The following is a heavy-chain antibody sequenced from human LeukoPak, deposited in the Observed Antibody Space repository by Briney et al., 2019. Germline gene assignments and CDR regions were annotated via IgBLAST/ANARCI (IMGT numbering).Heavy chain of an antibody. Sequence: SETLSLTCAVYGGSFSGYYWSWIRQPPGKGLEWIGEINHSGSTNYNPSLKSRVTISVDTSKNQFSLKLSSVTAADTAVYYCARNRYDYVWGSYRFDYWGQGTLVTVSS. CDR1: GGSFSGYY. CDR3: ARNRYDYVWGSYRFDY. CDR2: INHSGST. V-gene: IGHV4-34*01. J-gene: IGHJ4*02. D-gene: IGHD3-16*02.